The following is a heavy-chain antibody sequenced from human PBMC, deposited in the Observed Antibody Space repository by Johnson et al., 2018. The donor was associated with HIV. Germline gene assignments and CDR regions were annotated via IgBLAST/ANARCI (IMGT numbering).Heavy chain of an antibody. D-gene: IGHD6-19*01. Sequence: QVQLVESGGGVVQPGRSLRLSCAASGFTFSSYAMHWVRQAPGKGLEWVAVISYDGSNKYYADSVKGRFTISRDNSKNTVFVQMNSLRAEDTAGYYCARSSGWYGVAAFDIWGQGTMVTVSS. CDR1: GFTFSSYA. CDR3: ARSSGWYGVAAFDI. V-gene: IGHV3-30-3*01. J-gene: IGHJ3*02. CDR2: ISYDGSNK.